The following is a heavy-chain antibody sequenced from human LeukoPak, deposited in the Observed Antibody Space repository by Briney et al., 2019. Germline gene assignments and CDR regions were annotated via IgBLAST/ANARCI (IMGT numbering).Heavy chain of an antibody. D-gene: IGHD3-16*01. CDR1: GFTFSSYA. J-gene: IGHJ6*03. CDR2: ISGSGGST. Sequence: PGGSLRLSCAASGFTFSSYAMSWVRQAPGKGLEWVSAISGSGGSTYYADSVKGRFTISRDNSKNTLYLQMNSLRAEDTAVYYCANGIGERRVSMDVWGKGTTVTVSS. CDR3: ANGIGERRVSMDV. V-gene: IGHV3-23*01.